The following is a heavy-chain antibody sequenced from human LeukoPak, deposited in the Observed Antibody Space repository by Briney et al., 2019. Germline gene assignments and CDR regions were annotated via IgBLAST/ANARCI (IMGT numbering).Heavy chain of an antibody. J-gene: IGHJ4*02. CDR1: GGSLSGYY. D-gene: IGHD3-22*01. V-gene: IGHV4-59*06. CDR3: ARGWPITDYYDSSGYSFDY. CDR2: IYYSGST. Sequence: PSETLSLTCTVSGGSLSGYYWSWIRQPPGKGLEWIGYIYYSGSTYYNPSLKSRVTISLDTSKNQFSLKLNSVTDADTAVYYCARGWPITDYYDSSGYSFDYWGQGTLVTVSS.